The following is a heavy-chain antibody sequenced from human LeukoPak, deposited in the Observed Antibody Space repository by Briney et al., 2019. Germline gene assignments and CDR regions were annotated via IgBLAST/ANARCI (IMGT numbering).Heavy chain of an antibody. CDR2: ISSSGSTI. Sequence: GGSLRLSCAASGFTFSDYYRSWIRQAPGKGLEWVSYISSSGSTIYYADSVKGRFTISRDNAKNSLYLQMNSLRAEDTAVYYCARVSRKGYCSGGSCLFDCWGQGTLVTVSS. D-gene: IGHD2-15*01. CDR3: ARVSRKGYCSGGSCLFDC. J-gene: IGHJ4*02. CDR1: GFTFSDYY. V-gene: IGHV3-11*01.